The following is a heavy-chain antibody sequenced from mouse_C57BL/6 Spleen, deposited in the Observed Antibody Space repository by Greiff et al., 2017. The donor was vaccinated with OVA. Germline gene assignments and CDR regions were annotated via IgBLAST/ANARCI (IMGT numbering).Heavy chain of an antibody. Sequence: DVQLVESGGGLVKPGGSLKLSCAASGFTFSSYTMSWVRQTPEKRLEWVATISGGGGNTYYPDSVKGRFTISRDNAKNTLYLQMSSLRSEDTALYYCARQDDYDTGFAYWGQGTLVTVSA. J-gene: IGHJ3*01. CDR2: ISGGGGNT. V-gene: IGHV5-9*01. D-gene: IGHD2-4*01. CDR1: GFTFSSYT. CDR3: ARQDDYDTGFAY.